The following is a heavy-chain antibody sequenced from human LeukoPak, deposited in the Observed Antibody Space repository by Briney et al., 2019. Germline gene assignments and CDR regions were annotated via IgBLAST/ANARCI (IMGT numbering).Heavy chain of an antibody. CDR1: GFTFSRYG. J-gene: IGHJ4*02. Sequence: GGSLRLSCAASGFTFSRYGMHWVRQAPGKGLVWVSRIKSDGSTTTYADSVKGRFTISRDNAKNTLFLQMNSLRAEDTAVYYCASGSFCTNGVCYKGFDYWGQGTLVSVSS. V-gene: IGHV3-74*01. D-gene: IGHD2-8*01. CDR2: IKSDGSTT. CDR3: ASGSFCTNGVCYKGFDY.